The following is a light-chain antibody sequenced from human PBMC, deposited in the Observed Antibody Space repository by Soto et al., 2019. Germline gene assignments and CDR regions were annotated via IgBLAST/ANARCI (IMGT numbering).Light chain of an antibody. CDR3: MQSLHTRLT. CDR1: QSLLYSNGYNY. J-gene: IGKJ3*01. V-gene: IGKV2-28*01. Sequence: DIVMTQSPLSLAFTPGEPASISCRSSQSLLYSNGYNYLDWYLQKPGQSPQLLIYFGSNRASGVPDRFSGSGSGTDFTLTISSVEPEDVGVYYCMQSLHTRLTFAPGTKVEVK. CDR2: FGS.